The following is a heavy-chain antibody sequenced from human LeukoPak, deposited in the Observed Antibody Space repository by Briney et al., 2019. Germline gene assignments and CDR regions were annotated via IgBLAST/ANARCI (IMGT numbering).Heavy chain of an antibody. V-gene: IGHV1-2*02. Sequence: ASVKVSCKASGYTFTGYYMHWVRQAPGQGLEWMGWINPNSGGTNYAQKFQGRVTMTRDMSTSTDYMELSSLRSEDTAVYYCARDNSVEDTAWWFDPWGQGTLVTVSS. J-gene: IGHJ5*02. CDR1: GYTFTGYY. CDR2: INPNSGGT. CDR3: ARDNSVEDTAWWFDP. D-gene: IGHD4-23*01.